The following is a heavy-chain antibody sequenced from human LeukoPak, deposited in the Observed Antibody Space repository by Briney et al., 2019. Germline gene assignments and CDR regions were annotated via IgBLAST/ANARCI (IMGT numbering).Heavy chain of an antibody. CDR2: IKQDGSEK. CDR1: GFTFSSYW. V-gene: IGHV3-7*01. CDR3: ARANDILTGYSFPRANYYYYYGMDV. J-gene: IGHJ6*02. Sequence: GGSLRLSCAASGFTFSSYWMSWVRQAPGKGLEWVANIKQDGSEKYYVDSVKGRFTISRDNAKNSLYLQMNSLRAEDTAVYYCARANDILTGYSFPRANYYYYYGMDVWGQGTTVTVSS. D-gene: IGHD3-9*01.